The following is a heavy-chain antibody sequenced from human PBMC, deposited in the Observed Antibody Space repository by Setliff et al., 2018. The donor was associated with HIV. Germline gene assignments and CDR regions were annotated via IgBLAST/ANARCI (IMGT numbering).Heavy chain of an antibody. Sequence: SVKVSCKASGGTFSSYAISWVRQAPGQGLEWMGGIIPIFGTANYAQKFQGRVTITADESTSTAYMELSSLRSEDTAVYYCAREPASWYTAPFDIWGQGTMVTVSS. CDR3: AREPASWYTAPFDI. CDR2: IIPIFGTA. CDR1: GGTFSSYA. V-gene: IGHV1-69*13. J-gene: IGHJ3*02. D-gene: IGHD6-13*01.